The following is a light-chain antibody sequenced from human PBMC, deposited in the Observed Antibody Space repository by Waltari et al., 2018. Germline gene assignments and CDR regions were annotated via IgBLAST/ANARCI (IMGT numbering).Light chain of an antibody. J-gene: IGKJ1*01. V-gene: IGKV1-39*01. CDR1: QSIDNY. CDR2: GAS. Sequence: DIQMTQSPSSLSASVGDRVTLTCRASQSIDNYLNWYQQQRGKAPKLLIYGASSLQSGVASRFSGSGSGTDFTLTISSLQPGDFATYYCQQSDSTVRTFGQGTKVDI. CDR3: QQSDSTVRT.